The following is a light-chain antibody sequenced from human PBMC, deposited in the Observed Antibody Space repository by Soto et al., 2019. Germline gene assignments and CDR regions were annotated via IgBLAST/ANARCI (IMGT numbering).Light chain of an antibody. CDR1: QSVSSY. CDR3: QQYVISVT. Sequence: EIVLSQSPATLCLSPGERATLSCRASQSVSSYLAWYQQKPGQAPRLLIYDASNRATGIPARFSGSGSGTDFTLTISRLEPQDSAMYYCQQYVISVTFGQGTRLEI. V-gene: IGKV3-11*01. CDR2: DAS. J-gene: IGKJ5*01.